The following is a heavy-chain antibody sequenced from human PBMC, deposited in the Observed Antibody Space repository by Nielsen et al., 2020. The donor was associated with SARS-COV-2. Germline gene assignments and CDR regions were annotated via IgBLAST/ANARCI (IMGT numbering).Heavy chain of an antibody. V-gene: IGHV3-53*01. Sequence: GESLKISCAASGFTVSSNYISWVRQAPGKGLEWVSVIYSGGSRYYADSVKGRFTISRDNSKNTLYLQMNSLRAEDTAVYYCARETLRGYGMDVWGQGTTVTVSS. CDR3: ARETLRGYGMDV. CDR1: GFTVSSNY. J-gene: IGHJ6*02. D-gene: IGHD4-17*01. CDR2: IYSGGSR.